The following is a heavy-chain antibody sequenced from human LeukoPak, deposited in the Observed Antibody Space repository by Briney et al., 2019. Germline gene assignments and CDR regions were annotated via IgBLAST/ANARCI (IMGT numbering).Heavy chain of an antibody. J-gene: IGHJ3*02. CDR2: INPNSGGT. CDR3: ASHSSGGAFDI. D-gene: IGHD6-25*01. Sequence: ASVKVSCKASGYTFTGYYIHWVRQAPGQGLEWMGRINPNSGGTNYAQRFQGRVTMTRDTSISTAYMELSRLRSDDTAVYYCASHSSGGAFDIWGQGTMVTVSS. CDR1: GYTFTGYY. V-gene: IGHV1-2*06.